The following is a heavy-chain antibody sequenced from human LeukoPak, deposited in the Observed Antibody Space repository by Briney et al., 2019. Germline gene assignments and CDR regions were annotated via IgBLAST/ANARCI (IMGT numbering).Heavy chain of an antibody. CDR3: ARDHRWSFDY. V-gene: IGHV3-48*02. J-gene: IGHJ4*02. Sequence: GGSLRLSCAASGFTFSAYSMNWVRQAPGEGLEWVSYIGGSSSAIYYADSVKGRFTVSRDNAKNSLYMQMNSLRDEDTAVYYCARDHRWSFDYWGQGTLVTVSS. D-gene: IGHD4-23*01. CDR2: IGGSSSAI. CDR1: GFTFSAYS.